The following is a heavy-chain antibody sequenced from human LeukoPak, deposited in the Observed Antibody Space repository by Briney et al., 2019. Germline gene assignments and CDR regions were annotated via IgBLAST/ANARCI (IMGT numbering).Heavy chain of an antibody. CDR2: ISGDGEIS. CDR1: GFTFDAYV. J-gene: IGHJ4*02. Sequence: PGGSLRLSCRASGFTFDAYVLHWVRQAPGKGLEWVSLISGDGEISHSADSVKGRFTISRDNSENSLYLHLNSVTFEDTGFYYCAKDGGLTAHSIDYWGQGTVVTVSP. D-gene: IGHD3-9*01. V-gene: IGHV3-43*02. CDR3: AKDGGLTAHSIDY.